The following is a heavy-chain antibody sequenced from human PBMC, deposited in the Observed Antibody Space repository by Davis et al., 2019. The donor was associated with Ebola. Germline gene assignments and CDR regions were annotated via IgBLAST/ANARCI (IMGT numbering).Heavy chain of an antibody. J-gene: IGHJ4*02. V-gene: IGHV3-21*01. CDR2: ISSSSSYI. CDR1: GFTFGDYA. Sequence: GGSLRLSCTASGFTFGDYAMSWFRQAPGKGLEWVSSISSSSSYIYYADSVKGRFTISRDNAKKSLYLQMNSLRAEDTAVYYCAREGYGDYDYWGQGTLVTVSP. D-gene: IGHD4-17*01. CDR3: AREGYGDYDY.